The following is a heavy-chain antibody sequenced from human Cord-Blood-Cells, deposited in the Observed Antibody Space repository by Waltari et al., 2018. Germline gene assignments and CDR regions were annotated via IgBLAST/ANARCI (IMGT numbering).Heavy chain of an antibody. Sequence: QVQLVQSGAEVKKPGASVKVSCKVSGYTLTELSMHWVRQAPGNGLEWMGGFDPEDGETMWGQKFQGRVTMNEDTSTDTAYMGIRSLRSEDTAVYYCATPPNMLSSGYAFDIWGQGTMVTVSS. V-gene: IGHV1-24*01. CDR3: ATPPNMLSSGYAFDI. J-gene: IGHJ3*02. D-gene: IGHD2-8*01. CDR1: GYTLTELS. CDR2: FDPEDGET.